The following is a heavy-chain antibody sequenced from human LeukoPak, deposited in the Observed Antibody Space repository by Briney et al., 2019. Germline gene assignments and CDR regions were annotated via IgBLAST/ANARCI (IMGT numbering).Heavy chain of an antibody. CDR2: IYYSGST. CDR3: ASTYYYDSSGYFKFDP. Sequence: SETLSLTCTVSGGSISSYYWSWIRQPPGKGLEWIGYIYYSGSTNYNPSLKSRVTISVDTSKNQFSLKLSSVTAADTAVYYCASTYYYDSSGYFKFDPWGREPWSPSPQ. CDR1: GGSISSYY. J-gene: IGHJ5*02. D-gene: IGHD3-22*01. V-gene: IGHV4-59*01.